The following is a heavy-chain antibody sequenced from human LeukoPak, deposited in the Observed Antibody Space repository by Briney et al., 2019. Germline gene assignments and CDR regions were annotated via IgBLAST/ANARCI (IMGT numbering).Heavy chain of an antibody. CDR1: GFTFTSYA. Sequence: PGGSLRLSCAASGFTFTSYAMSWVRQAPGEGLEWVSAISGSGGSTYYADSVKGRFTISRDNSKNTLYLQMNSLRAEDTAVYYCAKGRYYHDSSDAFDIWGQGTMVTVSS. CDR2: ISGSGGST. CDR3: AKGRYYHDSSDAFDI. J-gene: IGHJ3*02. D-gene: IGHD3-22*01. V-gene: IGHV3-23*01.